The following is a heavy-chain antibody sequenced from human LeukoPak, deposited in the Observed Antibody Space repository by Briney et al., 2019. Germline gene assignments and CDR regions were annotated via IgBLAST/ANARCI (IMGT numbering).Heavy chain of an antibody. CDR3: ARGYYDSSGYPTFDY. V-gene: IGHV3-48*01. J-gene: IGHJ4*02. CDR2: ISSSDSSI. CDR1: GFTFSSYS. Sequence: GGSLRLSCAASGFTFSSYSMNWVRQAPGKGLERVSDISSSDSSIYYADSVKGRFTISRDNAKNSLYLQMNSLRAEDTAVYYCARGYYDSSGYPTFDYWGQGNLVTVSS. D-gene: IGHD3-22*01.